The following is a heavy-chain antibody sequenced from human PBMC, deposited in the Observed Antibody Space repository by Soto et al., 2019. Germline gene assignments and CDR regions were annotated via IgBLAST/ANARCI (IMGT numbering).Heavy chain of an antibody. J-gene: IGHJ4*02. Sequence: PSQTLSLTCAFSGDSVSSDSAAWNWIRQSPSRGLEWLGRTYYMSKWYNEYAVSARSRITINPDTSKNQFSLQVNSVTPEDTAVYFCARERAAGLDCWGQGTLVTVSS. D-gene: IGHD6-25*01. CDR3: ARERAAGLDC. V-gene: IGHV6-1*01. CDR1: GDSVSSDSAA. CDR2: TYYMSKWYN.